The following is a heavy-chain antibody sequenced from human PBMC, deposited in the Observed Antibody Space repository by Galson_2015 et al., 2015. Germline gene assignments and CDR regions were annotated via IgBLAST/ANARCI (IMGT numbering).Heavy chain of an antibody. D-gene: IGHD6-6*01. CDR2: IRSKAYGGTK. CDR3: TMSIAARLLIPFDY. Sequence: SLRLSCAASGFTFGDSAMSWFRQAPGKGLEWVGFIRSKAYGGTKEYAASVQGRFTISSDDYKSIAYLHMNSLETEDTAVYYCTMSIAARLLIPFDYSGHATLVTVSS. J-gene: IGHJ4*01. V-gene: IGHV3-49*03. CDR1: GFTFGDSA.